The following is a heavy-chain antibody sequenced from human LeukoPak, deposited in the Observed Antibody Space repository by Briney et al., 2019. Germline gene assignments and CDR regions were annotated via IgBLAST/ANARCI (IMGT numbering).Heavy chain of an antibody. V-gene: IGHV4-34*01. J-gene: IGHJ5*02. CDR1: GGSFSGYY. Sequence: SETLSLTCAVYGGSFSGYYWSWIRQLPGKGLGWIGEINHSGSTNYNPSLKSRVTISVDTSKNQFSLKLNSVTAADTAVYYCARHYGPWGQGTLVTVSS. CDR2: INHSGST. D-gene: IGHD3-16*01. CDR3: ARHYGP.